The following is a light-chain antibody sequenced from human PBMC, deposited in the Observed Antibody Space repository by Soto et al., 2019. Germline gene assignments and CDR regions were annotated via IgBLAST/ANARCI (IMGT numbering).Light chain of an antibody. J-gene: IGLJ1*01. CDR1: NSDVGGYNY. V-gene: IGLV2-14*01. CDR2: KVS. Sequence: QSALTQPASVSGSPGQSITISCTGTNSDVGGYNYVSWYQQHPGKAPKLMIYKVSNRPSGVSNRFSGSKSGNTASLTISGLQAEDEADYYCSSYTSSSTYVFGTGTKLTVL. CDR3: SSYTSSSTYV.